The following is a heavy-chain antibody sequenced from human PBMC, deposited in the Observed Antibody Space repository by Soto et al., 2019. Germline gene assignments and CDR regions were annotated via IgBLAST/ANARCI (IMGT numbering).Heavy chain of an antibody. J-gene: IGHJ4*02. Sequence: QVQLVQSGAEVKKPGSSVKVSCKASGGTFSSYAISWVRQAPGQGLEWMGGIIPIFGTANYAQKFQGRVTITADEYKSTDYMELSSLRSEDTAVDYCAREGGSGAKFNYWGQGTLVTVSS. CDR2: IIPIFGTA. CDR1: GGTFSSYA. D-gene: IGHD1-26*01. CDR3: AREGGSGAKFNY. V-gene: IGHV1-69*01.